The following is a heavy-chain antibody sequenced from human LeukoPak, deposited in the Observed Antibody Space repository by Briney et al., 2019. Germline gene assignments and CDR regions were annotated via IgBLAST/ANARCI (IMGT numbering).Heavy chain of an antibody. CDR2: IYSGGST. J-gene: IGHJ4*02. V-gene: IGHV3-53*01. Sequence: GGSLRLSCAASGFTVSSNCMSWVRQAPGKGLEWVSVIYSGGSTYYADSVKGRFTISRDNSKNTLYLQMNSLRAEDTAVYYCAREPVGGVVADGYFDYWGQGTLVTVSS. CDR1: GFTVSSNC. D-gene: IGHD2-15*01. CDR3: AREPVGGVVADGYFDY.